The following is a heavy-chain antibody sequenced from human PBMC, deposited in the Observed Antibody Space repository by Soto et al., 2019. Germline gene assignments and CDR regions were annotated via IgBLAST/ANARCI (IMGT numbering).Heavy chain of an antibody. J-gene: IGHJ4*02. CDR1: GFNFNRFA. CDR2: ISYDGNNE. CDR3: ERDPSTPYWRGPEDN. V-gene: IGHV3-30*09. Sequence: QVQMVESGGGLVQPGRSLRLTCTASGFNFNRFAIHWVRQAPGKGLEWVAVISYDGNNEYVAVPLRDRFAISRDNSQNTVFLQIDYVRVEDTARYYCERDPSTPYWRGPEDNWGQGSLVIVSS. D-gene: IGHD2-21*01.